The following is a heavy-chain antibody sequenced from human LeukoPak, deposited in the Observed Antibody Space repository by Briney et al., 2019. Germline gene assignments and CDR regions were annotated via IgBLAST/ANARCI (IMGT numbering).Heavy chain of an antibody. Sequence: PGGSLRLSCAASGFTFSSYPMSWVRQAPGKGPEWVSAISGSGGSTYYADSVKGRFTISRDNSKNTLYLQMNSLRAEDTAVYCCAKDLPGDPEDYYYGMDVWGKGTTVTVSS. CDR3: AKDLPGDPEDYYYGMDV. D-gene: IGHD2-21*02. CDR1: GFTFSSYP. J-gene: IGHJ6*04. CDR2: ISGSGGST. V-gene: IGHV3-23*01.